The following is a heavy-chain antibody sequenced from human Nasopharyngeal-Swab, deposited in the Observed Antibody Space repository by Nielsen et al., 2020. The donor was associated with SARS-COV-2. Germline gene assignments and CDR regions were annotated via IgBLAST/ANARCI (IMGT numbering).Heavy chain of an antibody. D-gene: IGHD2-2*01. Sequence: SVKVSCKASGGTFSSYAISWVRQAPGQGLDWMGGIIPIFGTANYAQKFQGRVTITADKSTSTAYMELRSLRSEDTAVYYCARDQGGLVPGAMMRYYYYYMDVWGKGTTVTVSS. CDR3: ARDQGGLVPGAMMRYYYYYMDV. CDR1: GGTFSSYA. V-gene: IGHV1-69*06. J-gene: IGHJ6*03. CDR2: IIPIFGTA.